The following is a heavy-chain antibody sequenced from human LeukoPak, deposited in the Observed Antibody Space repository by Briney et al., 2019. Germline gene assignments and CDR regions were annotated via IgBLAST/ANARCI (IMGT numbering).Heavy chain of an antibody. V-gene: IGHV4-59*08. CDR2: IYYSGST. Sequence: SETLSLTCTVSGGSMRSYYWSWIRQPPGKGLEWIGHIYYSGSTNYNPSLKSRVTISLDTSKNQFSLNLRSVTAADTAVYFCARQGDSGRSYDYWGQGTLVTVSS. CDR3: ARQGDSGRSYDY. CDR1: GGSMRSYY. D-gene: IGHD3-22*01. J-gene: IGHJ4*02.